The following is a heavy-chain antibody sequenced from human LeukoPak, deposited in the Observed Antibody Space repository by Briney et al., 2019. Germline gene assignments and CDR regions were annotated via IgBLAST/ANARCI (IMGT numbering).Heavy chain of an antibody. CDR2: IHQSGDT. CDR1: GGSITSGGYY. Sequence: SETLSLTCTVSGGSITSGGYYWSWIRQPPGKGLEWLGYIHQSGDTYSNPSLKSRATVSMDRSRNQFSLKLSSVTAADTAVYYCARVERDGYNDYFDYWGQGTLVTVSS. J-gene: IGHJ4*02. CDR3: ARVERDGYNDYFDY. D-gene: IGHD5-24*01. V-gene: IGHV4-30-2*01.